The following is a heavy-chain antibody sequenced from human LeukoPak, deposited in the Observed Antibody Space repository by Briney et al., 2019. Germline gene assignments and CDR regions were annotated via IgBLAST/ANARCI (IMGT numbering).Heavy chain of an antibody. CDR1: GFTFSSYW. CDR2: IKQDGSEK. D-gene: IGHD1/OR15-1a*01. V-gene: IGHV3-7*03. Sequence: GGSLRLSCAASGFTFSSYWMSWVRQAPGKGLEWVANIKQDGSEKYYVDSVKGRFTISRDNAKNSLYLQMNSLRAGDTAVYYCARVNKPADYEYYGLDVWGQGTTVTISS. CDR3: ARVNKPADYEYYGLDV. J-gene: IGHJ6*02.